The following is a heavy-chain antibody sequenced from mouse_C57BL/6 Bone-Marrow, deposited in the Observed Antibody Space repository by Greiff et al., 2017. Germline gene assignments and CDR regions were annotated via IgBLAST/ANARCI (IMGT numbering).Heavy chain of an antibody. V-gene: IGHV1-61*01. CDR3: GRTASYYSNYGGFAY. J-gene: IGHJ3*01. Sequence: QVQLQQPGAELVRPGSSVKLSCKASGYTFTSYWMDWVKQRPGQGLEWIGNIYPSDSATHYTHKFTDKATLTVDKSSSTAYLQLSSLTSEDSAVYYCGRTASYYSNYGGFAYWGQGTLVTVSA. CDR2: IYPSDSAT. CDR1: GYTFTSYW. D-gene: IGHD2-5*01.